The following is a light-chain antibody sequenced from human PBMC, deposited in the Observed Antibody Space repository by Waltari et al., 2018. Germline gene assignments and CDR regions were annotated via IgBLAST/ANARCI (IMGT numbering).Light chain of an antibody. CDR2: YDS. J-gene: IGLJ1*01. V-gene: IGLV3-21*04. CDR1: NIGSKS. Sequence: SYVLTQPPSVSVAPGKTARITCGGNNIGSKSVHWYQQKPGQFPVLVIYYDSDRPSGIPERFSGSNSGNTATLTISRVEAGDEADYYCQVWDSSSDHPYVFGTGTKVTVL. CDR3: QVWDSSSDHPYV.